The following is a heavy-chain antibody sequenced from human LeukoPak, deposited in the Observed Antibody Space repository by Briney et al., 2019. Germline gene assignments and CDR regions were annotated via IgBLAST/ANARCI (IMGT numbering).Heavy chain of an antibody. J-gene: IGHJ3*02. V-gene: IGHV3-23*01. CDR1: GFTSSTYA. CDR3: ARDSFRAFDI. CDR2: ISDGGGTT. Sequence: GGSLRLSCVASGFTSSTYAMSWVRQAPGKGLEWVSSISDGGGTTFYADSVKGHFTISRDNSKNTVYLQMNSLRAEDTAVYYCARDSFRAFDIWGQGTMVTVSS.